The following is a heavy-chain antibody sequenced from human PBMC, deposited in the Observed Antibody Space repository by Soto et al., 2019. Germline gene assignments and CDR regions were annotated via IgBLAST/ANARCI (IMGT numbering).Heavy chain of an antibody. D-gene: IGHD5-18*01. CDR1: GGSVSSGSYY. CDR3: ARDRRYSYGSYYFDY. Sequence: SETLSLTCTVSGGSVSSGSYYWSWIRQPPGKGLEWIGYIYYSGSTNYNPSLKSRVTISVDTSKNQFPLKLSSVTAADTAVYYWARDRRYSYGSYYFDYWGQGSLVTVSS. V-gene: IGHV4-61*01. CDR2: IYYSGST. J-gene: IGHJ4*02.